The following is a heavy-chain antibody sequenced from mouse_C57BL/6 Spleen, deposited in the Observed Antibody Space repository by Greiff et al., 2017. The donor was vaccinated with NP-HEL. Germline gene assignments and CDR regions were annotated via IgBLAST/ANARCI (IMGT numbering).Heavy chain of an antibody. Sequence: VQLQQSGPELVKPGASVKMSCKASGYTFTDYNMHWVKQSHGKSLEWIGYINPNNGGTSYNQKFKGKATLTVNKSSSTAYMELRSLTSEDSAVYYCARLIYYDLYAMDYWGQGTSVTVSS. J-gene: IGHJ4*01. CDR1: GYTFTDYN. D-gene: IGHD2-4*01. CDR3: ARLIYYDLYAMDY. V-gene: IGHV1-22*01. CDR2: INPNNGGT.